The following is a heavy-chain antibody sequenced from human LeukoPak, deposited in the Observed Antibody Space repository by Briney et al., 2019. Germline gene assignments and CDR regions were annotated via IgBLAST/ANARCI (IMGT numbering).Heavy chain of an antibody. Sequence: GGSLRLSCAASGFTLSDYYMSWIRQAPGKGLEWVSYISSSGSTIYYADSVKGRFTISRDNAKNSLYLQMNSLRAEDTAVYYCARVPPAAYYYYMDVWGKGTTVTVSS. V-gene: IGHV3-11*04. J-gene: IGHJ6*03. CDR2: ISSSGSTI. CDR1: GFTLSDYY. CDR3: ARVPPAAYYYYMDV.